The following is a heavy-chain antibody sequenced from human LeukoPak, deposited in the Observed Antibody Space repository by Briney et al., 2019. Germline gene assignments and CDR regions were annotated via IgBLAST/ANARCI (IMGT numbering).Heavy chain of an antibody. Sequence: PSETLSLTCAVYGXSFSGYYWSWIRQPPGKGLEWIGEINHSGSTNYNPSLKSRVTISVDTSNNQFSLKLSSVTAADTAFYYCARIGGYSYGSHYWGQGTLVTVSS. D-gene: IGHD5-18*01. CDR3: ARIGGYSYGSHY. J-gene: IGHJ4*02. CDR2: INHSGST. CDR1: GXSFSGYY. V-gene: IGHV4-34*01.